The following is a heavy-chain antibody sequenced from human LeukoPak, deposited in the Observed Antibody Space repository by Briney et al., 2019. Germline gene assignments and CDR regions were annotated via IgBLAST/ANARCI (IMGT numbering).Heavy chain of an antibody. CDR3: ARWRAGSSWYLFEY. CDR2: IYYSGST. V-gene: IGHV4-59*01. Sequence: SETLSLTCTVSGGFISSYYWSWIRQPPGKGLEWIGYIYYSGSTNYNPSLKSRVTISVDTSKNQFSLKLSSVTAADTAVYYCARWRAGSSWYLFEYRGQGTLVTVSS. D-gene: IGHD6-13*01. J-gene: IGHJ4*02. CDR1: GGFISSYY.